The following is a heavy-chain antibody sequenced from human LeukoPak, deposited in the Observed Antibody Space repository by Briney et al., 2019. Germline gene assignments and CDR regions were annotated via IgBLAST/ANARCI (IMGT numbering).Heavy chain of an antibody. Sequence: PSETLSLTCIDPGGSLSNYYWCWVRHSPGRGLEWIGRIYTRGSTNYNPSLNSRATMSVDTSKKQFSLRLSSVTAADAAVYYCAREGEDFYYWGQGTLVTVSS. CDR3: AREGEDFYY. CDR1: GGSLSNYY. V-gene: IGHV4-4*07. D-gene: IGHD3-3*01. J-gene: IGHJ4*02. CDR2: IYTRGST.